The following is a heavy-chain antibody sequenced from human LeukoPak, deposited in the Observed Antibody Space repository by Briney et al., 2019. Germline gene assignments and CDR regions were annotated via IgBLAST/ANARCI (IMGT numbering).Heavy chain of an antibody. J-gene: IGHJ4*02. D-gene: IGHD6-13*01. CDR3: ARDTDFAPRSSLKY. CDR2: IYYSGST. Sequence: PSETLSLTCTVSGGSISSYYWTWIRQTPGKGLEWIGDIYYSGSTNYNPSLKSRVTISVDTSKNQFSLKLSSVTAADTAVYYCARDTDFAPRSSLKYWGQGTLVTVSS. CDR1: GGSISSYY. V-gene: IGHV4-59*12.